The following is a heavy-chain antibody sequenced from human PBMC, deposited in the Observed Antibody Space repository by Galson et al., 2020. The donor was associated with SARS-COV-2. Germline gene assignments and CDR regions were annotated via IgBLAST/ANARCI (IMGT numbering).Heavy chain of an antibody. CDR1: GFTFSDYY. D-gene: IGHD3-9*01. J-gene: IGHJ6*02. CDR2: ISSSGSTI. Sequence: GESLKISCAASGFTFSDYYMSWIRQAPGKGLEWVSYISSSGSTIYYADSVKGRFTISRDNAKNSLYLQMNSLRAEDTAVYYCARDQELRYFDWLYYYYGMDVWGQGTTVTVSS. V-gene: IGHV3-11*01. CDR3: ARDQELRYFDWLYYYYGMDV.